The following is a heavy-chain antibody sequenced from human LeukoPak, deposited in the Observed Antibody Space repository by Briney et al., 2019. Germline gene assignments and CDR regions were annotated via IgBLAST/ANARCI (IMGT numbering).Heavy chain of an antibody. V-gene: IGHV3-23*01. CDR3: AAPRVGSGSYYKGSYYYGMDV. Sequence: SGGSLRLSCSASGFTFSSYAMSWVRHAPGKGLEWVSAISGSGGSTYYADSVKGRFTISRDNSKNTLYLQMNSLRAEDTAVYYCAAPRVGSGSYYKGSYYYGMDVWGKGTTVTVSS. J-gene: IGHJ6*04. CDR2: ISGSGGST. CDR1: GFTFSSYA. D-gene: IGHD3-10*01.